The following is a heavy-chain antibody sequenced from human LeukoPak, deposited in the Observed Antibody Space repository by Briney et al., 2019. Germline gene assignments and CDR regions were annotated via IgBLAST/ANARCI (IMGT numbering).Heavy chain of an antibody. CDR3: ASWGWGDIVVVPAATDAFDI. CDR1: GGSISSSSYY. J-gene: IGHJ3*02. Sequence: SETLSLTCTVSGGSISSSSYYWGWIRQPPGKGLEWIGSIYYSGSTYYNPSLTSRVTISVDTSKNQFSLKLSSVTAADTAVYYCASWGWGDIVVVPAATDAFDIWGQGTMVTVSS. D-gene: IGHD2-2*01. V-gene: IGHV4-39*01. CDR2: IYYSGST.